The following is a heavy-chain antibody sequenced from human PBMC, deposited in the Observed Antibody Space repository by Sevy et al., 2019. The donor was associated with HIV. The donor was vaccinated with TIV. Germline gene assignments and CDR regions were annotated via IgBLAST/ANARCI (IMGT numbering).Heavy chain of an antibody. CDR1: GGTFSSYA. J-gene: IGHJ4*02. CDR2: IIPIFGTA. Sequence: ASVKVSCKASGGTFSSYAISWVRQAPGQGLEWMGGIIPIFGTANYAQKFQGRVTITADKSTGTAYMELSSLRSEDTAVYYCARAGYSSGWYPFDYWGQGTLVTVSS. D-gene: IGHD6-19*01. V-gene: IGHV1-69*06. CDR3: ARAGYSSGWYPFDY.